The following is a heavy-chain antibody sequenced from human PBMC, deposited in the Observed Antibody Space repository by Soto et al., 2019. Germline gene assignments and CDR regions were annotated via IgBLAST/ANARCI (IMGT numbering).Heavy chain of an antibody. CDR2: VGGSGGRT. D-gene: IGHD3-22*01. V-gene: IGHV3-23*01. CDR1: GFTFSTYA. Sequence: EVQLLESGGDLVQPGGSLRLSCAASGFTFSTYAMSWVRQAPGKGLEWVSTVGGSGGRTFYADSVKGRFSISRDNSKNTLYLQMNSLRDEDTAVYYCAKDSNHYYDASGYYGAFHIWGQGTMVTVSS. CDR3: AKDSNHYYDASGYYGAFHI. J-gene: IGHJ3*02.